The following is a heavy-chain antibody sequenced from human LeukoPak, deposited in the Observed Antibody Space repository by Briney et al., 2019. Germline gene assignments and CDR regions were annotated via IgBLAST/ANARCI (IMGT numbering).Heavy chain of an antibody. CDR2: IYTSGST. CDR3: AREDYGSGIGGSDWFDP. D-gene: IGHD3-10*01. J-gene: IGHJ5*02. Sequence: SETLSLTCTVSGGSISSYYWSWIRQPPGKGLEWIGRIYTSGSTNYNPSLKSRVTMSVDTSKNQFSLKLRSVTAADTAMYYCAREDYGSGIGGSDWFDPWGQGTLVTVSS. V-gene: IGHV4-4*07. CDR1: GGSISSYY.